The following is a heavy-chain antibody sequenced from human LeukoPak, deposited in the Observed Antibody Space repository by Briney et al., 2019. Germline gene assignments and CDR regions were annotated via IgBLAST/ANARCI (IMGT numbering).Heavy chain of an antibody. J-gene: IGHJ4*02. CDR3: ARDYAWDSYGLVLDS. CDR2: ISGSGDRI. D-gene: IGHD3-16*02. V-gene: IGHV3-11*01. Sequence: PGGSLRLSCAASGFIFRSYGMSWIRQAPGEGLEWISYISGSGDRIYYADSVKGRFTISRDNAKNSLYLQLNSLRAEDTAVYYCARDYAWDSYGLVLDSWGQGALVTVSS. CDR1: GFIFRSYG.